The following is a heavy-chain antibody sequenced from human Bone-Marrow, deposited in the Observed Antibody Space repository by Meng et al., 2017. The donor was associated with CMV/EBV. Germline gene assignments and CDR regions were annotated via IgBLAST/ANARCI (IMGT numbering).Heavy chain of an antibody. CDR3: ARVSLGYCSSTSCYLASWGYYYYYGMDV. V-gene: IGHV3-13*01. Sequence: GESLRLSCAASGFTFSSYDMHWVRQATGKGLEWVSAIGTAGDTYYPGSVKGRFTISRENAKNSLYLQMNSLRAGDTAVYYCARVSLGYCSSTSCYLASWGYYYYYGMDVWGQGTTVTVSS. CDR1: GFTFSSYD. CDR2: IGTAGDT. J-gene: IGHJ6*02. D-gene: IGHD2-2*01.